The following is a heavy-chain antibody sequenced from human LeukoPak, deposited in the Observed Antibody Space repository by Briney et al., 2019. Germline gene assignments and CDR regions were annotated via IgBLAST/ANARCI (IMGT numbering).Heavy chain of an antibody. CDR3: ARGLWFGLYGMDV. Sequence: PGGSLRFSCAASGFTFSSYAMSWVRQAPGKGLEYVSAISSNGGSTYYANSVKGRFTISRDNSKNTLYLQMGSLRAEDMAVYYCARGLWFGLYGMDVWGQGTTVTVSS. D-gene: IGHD3-10*01. CDR2: ISSNGGST. V-gene: IGHV3-64*01. J-gene: IGHJ6*02. CDR1: GFTFSSYA.